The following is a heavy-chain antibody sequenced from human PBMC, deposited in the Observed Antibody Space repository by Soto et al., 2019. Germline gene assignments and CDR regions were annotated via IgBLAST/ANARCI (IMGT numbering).Heavy chain of an antibody. J-gene: IGHJ4*02. CDR1: GGSFSGYY. CDR3: AREEDDYSNYGDY. V-gene: IGHV4-34*01. CDR2: INHSGST. Sequence: QVQLQQWGAGLLKPSETLSLTCAVYGGSFSGYYWSWIPPPPGKGLEWIGEINHSGSTNYNPSLKSRVTISVDTSKNQFSLKLSSVTAADTAVYYCAREEDDYSNYGDYWGQGTLVTVSS. D-gene: IGHD4-4*01.